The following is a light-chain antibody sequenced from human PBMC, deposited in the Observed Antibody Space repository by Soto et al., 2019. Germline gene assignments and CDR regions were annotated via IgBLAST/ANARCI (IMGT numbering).Light chain of an antibody. V-gene: IGLV2-14*01. CDR1: SSDVGCYNY. CDR3: NSYTRSSTGI. CDR2: DVS. J-gene: IGLJ2*01. Sequence: QSALTQPASVSGSPGQSITISCTGTSSDVGCYNYVSWYQQHPGKAPKLMIYDVSNRPSGGSNRFAVSRSGNTASLTISVLKAQSEADYYCNSYTRSSTGIFGGGTKLTVL.